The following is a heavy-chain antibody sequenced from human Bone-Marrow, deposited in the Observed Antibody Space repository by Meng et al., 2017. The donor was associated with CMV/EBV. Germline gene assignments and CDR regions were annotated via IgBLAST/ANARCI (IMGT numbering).Heavy chain of an antibody. CDR3: ARSDSSSPGGDY. CDR1: GYTFTGYY. D-gene: IGHD3-22*01. Sequence: ASVKVSCKASGYTFTGYYMHWVRQAPGQGLEWMGWINPNSGGTNYAQKFQGRVTMTRDTSISTAYMELSRLRSDDTAVYYCARSDSSSPGGDYWGQGTLVTVSS. V-gene: IGHV1-2*02. CDR2: INPNSGGT. J-gene: IGHJ4*02.